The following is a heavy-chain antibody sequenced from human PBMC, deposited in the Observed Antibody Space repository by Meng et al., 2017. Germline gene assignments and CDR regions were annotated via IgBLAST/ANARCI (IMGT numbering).Heavy chain of an antibody. V-gene: IGHV3-73*02. D-gene: IGHD3-16*01. CDR2: IRTKRNNYAT. Sequence: EVQLLESGGGLVQPGGSLKLSCAASGFTFSGSIMHWVRQASGKGLEWVGRIRTKRNNYATEYVASVEGRFTISRDDSKNTLYLQMNSLKTEDTAVYYCVKEAWYYDRWGQGTLVTVSS. CDR3: VKEAWYYDR. CDR1: GFTFSGSI. J-gene: IGHJ4*02.